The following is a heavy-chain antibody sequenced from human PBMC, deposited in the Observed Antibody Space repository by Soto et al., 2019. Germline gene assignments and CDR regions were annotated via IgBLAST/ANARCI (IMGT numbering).Heavy chain of an antibody. CDR2: ILHRGGT. CDR1: GVPIDHYY. J-gene: IGHJ6*01. CDR3: ARGVQPPTLSPRDV. D-gene: IGHD1-1*01. V-gene: IGHV4-59*01. Sequence: SETLSLPSHLSGVPIDHYYGTSIRKSPGRGLEWIGYILHRGGTNYNPSLKSRVTISADVSESLVSLTMTSVTDADTAHYYCARGVQPPTLSPRDVWGPGISVTGSS.